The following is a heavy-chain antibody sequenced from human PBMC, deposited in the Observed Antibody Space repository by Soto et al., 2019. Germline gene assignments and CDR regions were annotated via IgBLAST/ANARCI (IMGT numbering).Heavy chain of an antibody. D-gene: IGHD3-16*02. J-gene: IGHJ3*02. CDR2: INPNSGGT. V-gene: IGHV1-2*02. CDR3: AVGLREVSLFGAFDI. CDR1: GYTFTGYY. Sequence: QVQLVQSGAEVKKPGASVKVSCKASGYTFTGYYMHWVRQAPGQGLEWMGWINPNSGGTNYAQKFQGGVTMXXDXSNXTAYMELSSLRSDGTAVYYCAVGLREVSLFGAFDIWGQGTMVTVSS.